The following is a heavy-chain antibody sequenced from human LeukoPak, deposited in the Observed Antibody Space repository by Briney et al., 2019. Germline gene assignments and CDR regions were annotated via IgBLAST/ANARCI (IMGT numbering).Heavy chain of an antibody. V-gene: IGHV3-21*04. D-gene: IGHD6-19*01. Sequence: PGGSLRLSCAASGFTFSSYSMNWVRQAPGKGLEWVSSISSSSSYIYYADSVKGRFTISRDNSKKTLYLQMNSLRLEDTAVYYCAQNGPSDSSGHKLVYFDYWGQGTLVTVS. CDR3: AQNGPSDSSGHKLVYFDY. J-gene: IGHJ4*01. CDR2: ISSSSSYI. CDR1: GFTFSSYS.